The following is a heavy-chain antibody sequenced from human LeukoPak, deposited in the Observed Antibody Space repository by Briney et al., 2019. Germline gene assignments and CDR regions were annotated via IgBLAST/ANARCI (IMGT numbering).Heavy chain of an antibody. CDR1: GYTFTSYY. Sequence: ASVKVSCKASGYTFTSYYMHWVRQAPGQGLEWMGILNPSGGSTSYAQKFQGRLTMTRDTSTSTVYMELSSLRSEDTAVYYCATNAYHVLRFPWHFDYWSQGTLVTVSS. D-gene: IGHD3-3*01. CDR3: ATNAYHVLRFPWHFDY. V-gene: IGHV1-46*01. CDR2: LNPSGGST. J-gene: IGHJ4*02.